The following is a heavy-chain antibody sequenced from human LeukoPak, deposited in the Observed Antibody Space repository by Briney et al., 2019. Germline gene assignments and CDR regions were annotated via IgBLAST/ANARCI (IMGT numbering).Heavy chain of an antibody. J-gene: IGHJ4*02. V-gene: IGHV1-69*04. CDR3: ARGDVDTAMVTPDY. CDR2: IIPIFGIA. CDR1: VGTSCSYA. D-gene: IGHD5-18*01. Sequence: GASVKVSCKASVGTSCSYAISWVRQAPGQGLECMGRIIPIFGIANYAQKFQGRVTITADKSTSTAYMELSSLRSEDTAVYYCARGDVDTAMVTPDYWGQGTLVTVSS.